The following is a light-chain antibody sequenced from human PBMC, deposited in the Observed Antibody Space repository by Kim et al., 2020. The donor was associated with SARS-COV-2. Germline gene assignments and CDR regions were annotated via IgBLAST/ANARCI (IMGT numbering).Light chain of an antibody. CDR2: GKN. CDR1: SLRSYY. J-gene: IGLJ2*01. CDR3: NSRDSSGIHVV. Sequence: ALGQTVRITCQGDSLRSYYASWYQKKPGQAPVLVIYGKNNRPSGIPDRFSGSSSGNTASLTITGAQAEDEADYYCNSRDSSGIHVVFGGGTQLTVL. V-gene: IGLV3-19*01.